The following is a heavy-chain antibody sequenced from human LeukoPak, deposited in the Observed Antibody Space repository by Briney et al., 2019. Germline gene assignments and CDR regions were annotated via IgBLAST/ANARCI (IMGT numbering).Heavy chain of an antibody. J-gene: IGHJ3*02. V-gene: IGHV3-48*01. CDR2: ISSSSNTI. Sequence: GGSLRLSCAASGFTFSTYGMSWVRQAPGKGLEWVSYISSSSNTIYYADSVKGRFTISRDNAKNSLYLQMNSLRAEDTAVYYCARILLAAGAFDIWGQGTMATVSS. CDR1: GFTFSTYG. D-gene: IGHD2-15*01. CDR3: ARILLAAGAFDI.